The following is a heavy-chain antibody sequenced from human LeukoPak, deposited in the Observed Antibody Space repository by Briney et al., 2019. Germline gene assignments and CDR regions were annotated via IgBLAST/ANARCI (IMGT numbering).Heavy chain of an antibody. V-gene: IGHV3-33*01. J-gene: IGHJ4*02. CDR3: ARDGGRYSYGY. D-gene: IGHD5-18*01. Sequence: GRSLRLSCVASGFTFSTYGMHWVRQAPDKGLEWVAIIWHDGSKRYYGDSVKGRFTISRDNAKNSLYLQMNSLRAEDTAVYYCARDGGRYSYGYWGQGTLVTVSS. CDR1: GFTFSTYG. CDR2: IWHDGSKR.